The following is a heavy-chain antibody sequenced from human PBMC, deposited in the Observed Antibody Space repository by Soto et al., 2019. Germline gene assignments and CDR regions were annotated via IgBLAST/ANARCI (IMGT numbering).Heavy chain of an antibody. J-gene: IGHJ3*02. CDR3: ANREGYSFDI. D-gene: IGHD6-13*01. V-gene: IGHV3-7*01. CDR1: GLSFSSYW. Sequence: EVQLVESGGGLVQPGGSLRLSCAASGLSFSSYWMSWVRQAPGRGLEWVADIRPDGDEDEYSGSVKGRFNLTRDNDKNSLYLQMNGPGVDYTAVDYSANREGYSFDIRGQGTMVTVSS. CDR2: IRPDGDED.